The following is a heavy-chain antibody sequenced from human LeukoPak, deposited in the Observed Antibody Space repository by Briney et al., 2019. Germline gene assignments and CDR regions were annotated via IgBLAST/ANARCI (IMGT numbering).Heavy chain of an antibody. V-gene: IGHV3-30*18. D-gene: IGHD3-16*02. J-gene: IGHJ4*02. CDR2: ISYDGSNK. CDR3: AKGNYDYVWGSYRS. CDR1: GFTFSSYG. Sequence: GGSLRLPCAASGFTFSSYGMHWVRQAPGKGLEWVAVISYDGSNKYYADSVKGRFTISRDNSKNTLYLQMNSLRAEDTAVYYCAKGNYDYVWGSYRSWGQGTLVTVSS.